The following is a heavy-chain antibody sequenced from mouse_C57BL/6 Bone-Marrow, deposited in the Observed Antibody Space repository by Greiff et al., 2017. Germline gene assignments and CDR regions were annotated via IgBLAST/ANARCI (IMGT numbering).Heavy chain of an antibody. CDR2: INYDGSST. CDR1: GFTFSDYY. CDR3: ARDRDYGSRNFDV. J-gene: IGHJ1*03. D-gene: IGHD1-1*01. V-gene: IGHV5-16*01. Sequence: DVKLVESEGGLVQPGSSMKLSCTASGFTFSDYYMAWVRQVPEKGLEWVANINYDGSSTYYLDSLKSRFIISRDNAKNILYLQMSSLKSEDTATYYCARDRDYGSRNFDVWGTGTTVTVSS.